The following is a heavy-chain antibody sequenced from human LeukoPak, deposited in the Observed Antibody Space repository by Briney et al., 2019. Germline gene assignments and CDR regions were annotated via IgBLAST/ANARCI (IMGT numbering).Heavy chain of an antibody. CDR1: GFIFSDYF. J-gene: IGHJ4*02. CDR2: ISSSSTDI. CDR3: ARGVPSSGPSY. D-gene: IGHD3-22*01. V-gene: IGHV3-11*01. Sequence: PGGSLRLSCAGSGFIFSDYFMSWIRQAPGKGLEWVSYISSSSTDIYYADSVKGRFSVSRDNAKNSLYLQMNSLRAEDTAVYYCARGVPSSGPSYWGQGTLVTVSS.